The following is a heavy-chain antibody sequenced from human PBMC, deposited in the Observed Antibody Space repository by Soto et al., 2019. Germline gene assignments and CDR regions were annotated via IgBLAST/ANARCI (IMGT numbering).Heavy chain of an antibody. V-gene: IGHV4-59*01. D-gene: IGHD2-15*01. CDR2: IYYSGST. Sequence: PSETLSLTCTVSGGSISSYYWIWIRQPPGKGLEWIGYIYYSGSTNYNPSLKSRVTISVDTSKNQFSLKLSSVTAADTAVYYCARVLSLLGGGYYMDVWGKGTTVTVSS. J-gene: IGHJ6*03. CDR1: GGSISSYY. CDR3: ARVLSLLGGGYYMDV.